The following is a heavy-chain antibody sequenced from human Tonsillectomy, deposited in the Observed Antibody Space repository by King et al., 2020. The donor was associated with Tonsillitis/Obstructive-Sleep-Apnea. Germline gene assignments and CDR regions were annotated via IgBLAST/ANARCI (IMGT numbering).Heavy chain of an antibody. CDR1: GYSFNTYW. D-gene: IGHD3-16*02. Sequence: VQLVESGAEVKKPGESLRISCTGSGYSFNTYWINWVRQMSGKGLEWMGRIDPSDSYINYSPSFQGHVIISVDKSISTAYLQWNSLKASDTAMYYCATTGDYVWGTYRPTGYYGLDVWGQGTTVTVSS. CDR2: IDPSDSYI. V-gene: IGHV5-10-1*03. J-gene: IGHJ6*02. CDR3: ATTGDYVWGTYRPTGYYGLDV.